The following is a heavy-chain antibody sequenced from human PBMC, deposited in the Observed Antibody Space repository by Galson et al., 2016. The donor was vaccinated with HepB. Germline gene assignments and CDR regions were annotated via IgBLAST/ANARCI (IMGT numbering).Heavy chain of an antibody. CDR2: TSGYSGGT. CDR1: GYSFSSYG. Sequence: SVKVSCKASGYSFSSYGISWGRQAPGQGLEWMGLTSGYSGGTDYAQKIRGRVTMSRDTSTSTAYMELRSLRSDDTAVYYCARISHKYYYYYMDVWGKGTQVTVSS. CDR3: ARISHKYYYYYMDV. J-gene: IGHJ6*03. V-gene: IGHV1-18*04.